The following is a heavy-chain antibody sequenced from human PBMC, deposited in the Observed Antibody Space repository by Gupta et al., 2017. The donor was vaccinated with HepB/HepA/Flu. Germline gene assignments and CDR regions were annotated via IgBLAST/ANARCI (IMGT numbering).Heavy chain of an antibody. CDR3: ARSSGSYLSYFDY. CDR2: IYHSGST. CDR1: GGSIRSGGYS. V-gene: IGHV4-30-2*01. J-gene: IGHJ4*02. D-gene: IGHD3-10*01. Sequence: QLQLQESGSGLVKPSQTLSLTCAVSGGSIRSGGYSWGWIRQPPVKGLEWIGYIYHSGSTYYNPSLKSRVTISVDRSKNQFSLKLSSVTAADTAVYYCARSSGSYLSYFDYWGQGTLVTVSS.